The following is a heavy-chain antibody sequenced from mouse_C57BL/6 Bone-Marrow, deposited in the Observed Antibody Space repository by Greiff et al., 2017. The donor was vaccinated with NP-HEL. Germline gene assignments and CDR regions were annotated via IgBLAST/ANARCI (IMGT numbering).Heavy chain of an antibody. J-gene: IGHJ1*03. CDR2: INPSNGGT. Sequence: VQLQQSGPELVKPGASVKISCKASGYSFTDYYMNWVKQRPGQGLEWIGNINPSNGGTNYNEKFKSKATLTVDKSSSTAYMQLSSLTSEDSAVYYCASEDFYGNLEVWGTGTTVTVSS. D-gene: IGHD1-1*01. V-gene: IGHV1-53*01. CDR1: GYSFTDYY. CDR3: ASEDFYGNLEV.